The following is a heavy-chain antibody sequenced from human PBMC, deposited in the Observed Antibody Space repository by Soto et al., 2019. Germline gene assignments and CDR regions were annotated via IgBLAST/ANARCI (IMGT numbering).Heavy chain of an antibody. V-gene: IGHV1-69*13. CDR3: AREGVDIGVGTVWFDP. J-gene: IGHJ5*02. Sequence: SVKVSCKASGGTFSSYAISWVRQAPGEGLEWMGEIIPIFGTANYAQKFQGRVTITADESTSTAYMELSSLRSEDTAVYYCAREGVDIGVGTVWFDPWGQGTLVTVSS. CDR1: GGTFSSYA. CDR2: IIPIFGTA. D-gene: IGHD2-2*03.